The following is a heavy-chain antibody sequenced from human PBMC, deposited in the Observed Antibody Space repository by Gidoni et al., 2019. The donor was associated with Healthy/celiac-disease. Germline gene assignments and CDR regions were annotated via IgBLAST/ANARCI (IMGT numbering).Heavy chain of an antibody. CDR2: ISSSSSYI. J-gene: IGHJ5*02. Sequence: EVQLVESGVGLVKPGGSLRLSCAASGFTFSSYSMHWVRQAPGKGLEWVSSISSSSSYIYYADSVKGRFTISRDNAKNSLYLQMNSLRAEDTAVYYCARGGVPAAIHPPTVYNWFDPWGQGTLVTVSS. D-gene: IGHD2-2*02. CDR1: GFTFSSYS. CDR3: ARGGVPAAIHPPTVYNWFDP. V-gene: IGHV3-21*01.